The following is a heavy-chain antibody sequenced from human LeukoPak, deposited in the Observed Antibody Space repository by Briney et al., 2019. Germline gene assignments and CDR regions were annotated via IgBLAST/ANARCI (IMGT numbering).Heavy chain of an antibody. CDR1: GFKFSSYS. Sequence: TGGSLRLSCAASGFKFSSYSMKWVRQAPGKGLEWVSFISSSSSYIYYADSLKGRFTISRDNSKNTLYLQMNSLRSDDTAVYYCARGVRIAVAGYIDCWGQGTLVAVSS. CDR3: ARGVRIAVAGYIDC. CDR2: ISSSSSYI. J-gene: IGHJ4*02. V-gene: IGHV3-21*04. D-gene: IGHD6-19*01.